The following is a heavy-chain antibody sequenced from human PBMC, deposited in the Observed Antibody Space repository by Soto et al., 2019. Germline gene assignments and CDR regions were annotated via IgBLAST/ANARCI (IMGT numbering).Heavy chain of an antibody. CDR3: AKAMGGYYYDSSGYSSYYGMDV. D-gene: IGHD3-22*01. CDR2: ISSNGGST. J-gene: IGHJ6*02. Sequence: PGGSLRLSCAASGFTFSRYAMHWVRQAPGKGLEYVSAISSNGGSTYYANSVKGRFTISRDNSKNTLYLQMNSLRAEDTAVYYCAKAMGGYYYDSSGYSSYYGMDVWGQGTTVTVSS. CDR1: GFTFSRYA. V-gene: IGHV3-64*01.